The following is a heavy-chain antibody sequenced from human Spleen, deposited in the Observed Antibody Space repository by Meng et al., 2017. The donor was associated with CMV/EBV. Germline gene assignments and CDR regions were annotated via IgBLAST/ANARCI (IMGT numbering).Heavy chain of an antibody. Sequence: SFSDFYIHWVRQAHGQGLEWVGWKNPNSGDTNCAQKFQGRVTVTGDTSISTAYIDLSRLRSDDTAVYYCARGEEGLRSYCDGDCYVHWGQGTLVTVSS. CDR1: SFSDFY. J-gene: IGHJ4*02. CDR2: KNPNSGDT. D-gene: IGHD2-21*01. V-gene: IGHV1-2*02. CDR3: ARGEEGLRSYCDGDCYVH.